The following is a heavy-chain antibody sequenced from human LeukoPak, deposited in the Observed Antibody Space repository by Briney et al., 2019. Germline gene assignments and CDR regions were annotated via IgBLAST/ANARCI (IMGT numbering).Heavy chain of an antibody. J-gene: IGHJ4*02. CDR1: GFTFDDYA. CDR2: ISWNSGSI. CDR3: AKDIAGTGGFDY. V-gene: IGHV3-9*01. D-gene: IGHD1-1*01. Sequence: GRSLRLSCAASGFTFDDYAMHWVRQAPGKGLEWVSGISWNSGSIGYADSVKGRFTISRDNAKNSLYLQMDSLRAEDTALYYCAKDIAGTGGFDYWGQGTLVTVSS.